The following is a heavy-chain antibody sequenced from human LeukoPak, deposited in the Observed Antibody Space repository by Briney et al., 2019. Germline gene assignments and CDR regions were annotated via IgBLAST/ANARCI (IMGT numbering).Heavy chain of an antibody. CDR2: VNHSGST. D-gene: IGHD3-3*01. V-gene: IGHV4-34*01. Sequence: SETLSLTCAVYGGAFSVYYWSWIRHPPGKGLEWIGEVNHSGSTNYNPSLKSRVTISVDTSKNQFSLKLSSVAAADTAVYYCARGYPPWSGKIDYWGQGTLVTVSS. J-gene: IGHJ4*02. CDR1: GGAFSVYY. CDR3: ARGYPPWSGKIDY.